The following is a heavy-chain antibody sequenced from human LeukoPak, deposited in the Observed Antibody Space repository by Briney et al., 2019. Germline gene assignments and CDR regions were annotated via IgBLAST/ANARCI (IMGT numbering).Heavy chain of an antibody. CDR1: GGSFSGYY. V-gene: IGHV4-34*01. D-gene: IGHD3-22*01. J-gene: IGHJ4*02. CDR3: ARGHSTAYYDSSGFYYVFDY. CDR2: INHSGST. Sequence: ASETLSLTCAVYGGSFSGYYWSWIRQPPGKGLEWIGEINHSGSTNYNPSLKSRVTISVDTSKNQLSLKLSSVTAADTAVYFCARGHSTAYYDSSGFYYVFDYWGQGTLVTVSS.